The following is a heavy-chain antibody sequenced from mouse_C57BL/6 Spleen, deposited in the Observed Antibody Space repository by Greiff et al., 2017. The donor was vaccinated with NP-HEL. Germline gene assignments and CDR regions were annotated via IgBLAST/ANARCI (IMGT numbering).Heavy chain of an antibody. J-gene: IGHJ4*01. D-gene: IGHD1-1*01. CDR2: IDPANGNT. V-gene: IGHV14-3*01. CDR1: GFNIKNTY. Sequence: EVQLQQSVAELVRPGASVKLSCTASGFNIKNTYMHWVKQRPEQGLEWIGRIDPANGNTKYAPKFQGKATITADTSSNTAYLQLSSLTSEDTAIYYGARGYYGSSYGGAMDYWGQGTSVTVSS. CDR3: ARGYYGSSYGGAMDY.